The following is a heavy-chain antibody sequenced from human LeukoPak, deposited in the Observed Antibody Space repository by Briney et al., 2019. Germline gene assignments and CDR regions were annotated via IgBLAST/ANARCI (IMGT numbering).Heavy chain of an antibody. CDR1: GYTCTSYG. CDR2: ISAYNGKT. Sequence: GASVKVSCKASGYTCTSYGISWVRQAPGQGLEWMGWISAYNGKTNYAQKLQGRVTMTTDTSTSTAYMELRSLRSDDTAVYYCAREYLSEFMVRGVGEFDYWGQGTLVTVSS. D-gene: IGHD3-10*01. CDR3: AREYLSEFMVRGVGEFDY. V-gene: IGHV1-18*04. J-gene: IGHJ4*02.